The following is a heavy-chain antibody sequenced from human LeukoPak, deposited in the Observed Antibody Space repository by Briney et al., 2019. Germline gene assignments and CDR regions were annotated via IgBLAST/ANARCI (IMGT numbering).Heavy chain of an antibody. CDR2: IKQDGSEK. V-gene: IGHV3-7*01. Sequence: GGSLRLSCAASGFTFSSYWMSWVRQAPGKGLEWVANIKQDGSEKYYVDSVKGRFTISRDNAKNSLYLQMNSLRAEDTAVYYCAREEGLVQLVIDYWGQGTLVTVSS. D-gene: IGHD5-18*01. CDR3: AREEGLVQLVIDY. J-gene: IGHJ4*02. CDR1: GFTFSSYW.